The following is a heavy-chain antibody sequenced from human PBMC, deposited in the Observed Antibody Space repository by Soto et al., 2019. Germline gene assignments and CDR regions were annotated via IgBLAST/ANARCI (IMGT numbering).Heavy chain of an antibody. Sequence: ASVKVSCKVSGYTFTGYAMHWVRQAPGQRLEWMGWINDGNGNTTYSQKFQGRVTITRDTSASTAYMELSSLRSEDTAVYYCARAVAVPADFDYWGQGTLVTVLL. CDR2: INDGNGNT. J-gene: IGHJ4*02. CDR3: ARAVAVPADFDY. V-gene: IGHV1-3*01. D-gene: IGHD6-19*01. CDR1: GYTFTGYA.